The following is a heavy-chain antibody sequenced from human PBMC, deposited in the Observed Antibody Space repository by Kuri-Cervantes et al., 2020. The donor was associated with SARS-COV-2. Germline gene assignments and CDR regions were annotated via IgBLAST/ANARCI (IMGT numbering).Heavy chain of an antibody. CDR1: GFTFSSYE. CDR3: ARVRAMDM. Sequence: GESLKISCAASGFTFSSYEMNWVRQAPGKGLEWLAYISPTASTIYYADSVTGRFTISRDNAQNAVYLHMKSLRADDTAVYYCARVRAMDMWGQGTTVTVSS. J-gene: IGHJ6*02. CDR2: ISPTASTI. V-gene: IGHV3-48*03. D-gene: IGHD3-10*01.